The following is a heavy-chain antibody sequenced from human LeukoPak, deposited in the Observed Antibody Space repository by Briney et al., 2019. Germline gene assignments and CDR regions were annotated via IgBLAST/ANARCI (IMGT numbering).Heavy chain of an antibody. J-gene: IGHJ4*02. CDR3: ARMDGVVVE. V-gene: IGHV4-30-2*01. CDR2: IYHSGST. Sequence: PSETLSLTCTVSGGSISSGGYYWSWIRQPPGKGPGWIGYIYHSGSTYYNPSLKSRVTISVDRSKNQFSLKLSSVTAADTAVYYCARMDGVVVEWGQGTLVTVSS. D-gene: IGHD2-2*01. CDR1: GGSISSGGYY.